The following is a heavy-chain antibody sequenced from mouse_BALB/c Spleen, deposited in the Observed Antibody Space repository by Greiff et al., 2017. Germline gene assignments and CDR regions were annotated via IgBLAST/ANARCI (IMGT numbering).Heavy chain of an antibody. CDR1: GFSLTSYG. D-gene: IGHD4-1*01. CDR3: ARKLGSRYWYFDV. CDR2: IWSGGST. Sequence: VKLVESGPGLVQPSQSLSITCTVSGFSLTSYGVHWVRQSPGKGLEWLGVIWSGGSTDYNAAFISRLSISKDNSKSQVFFKMNSLQANDTAIYYCARKLGSRYWYFDVWGAGTTVTVSS. V-gene: IGHV2-2*02. J-gene: IGHJ1*01.